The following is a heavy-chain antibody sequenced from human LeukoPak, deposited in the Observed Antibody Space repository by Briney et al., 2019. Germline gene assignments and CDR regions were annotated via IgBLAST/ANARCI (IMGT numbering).Heavy chain of an antibody. D-gene: IGHD4-23*01. J-gene: IGHJ4*02. V-gene: IGHV3-7*03. Sequence: GGSLRLSCAASGFIFTNYFMSWVRQAPGKGLEWVATINQNGGVKYYVDSVKGRFTISRDNAKTSLFLQMNSLRIDDTAMYYCTRTVNSASDFWGQGTLVTVSS. CDR1: GFIFTNYF. CDR2: INQNGGVK. CDR3: TRTVNSASDF.